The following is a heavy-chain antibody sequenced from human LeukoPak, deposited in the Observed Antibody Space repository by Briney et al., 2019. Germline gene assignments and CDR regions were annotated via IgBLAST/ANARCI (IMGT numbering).Heavy chain of an antibody. CDR1: GFTFDDFA. V-gene: IGHV3-9*01. J-gene: IGHJ4*02. Sequence: PGRSLRLSCAASGFTFDDFAMHWVRQAPGKGLEWVSGISWNSGSIDYADSVKGRFTISRDNAKNSLYLQMNSLRAEDTALYYCAKDMRYYYDSSGYSPGVDYWGQGTLVTVSS. D-gene: IGHD3-22*01. CDR3: AKDMRYYYDSSGYSPGVDY. CDR2: ISWNSGSI.